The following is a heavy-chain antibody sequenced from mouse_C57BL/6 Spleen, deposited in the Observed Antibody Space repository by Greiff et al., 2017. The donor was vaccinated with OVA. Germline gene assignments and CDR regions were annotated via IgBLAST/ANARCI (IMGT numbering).Heavy chain of an antibody. CDR3: ARDGNYGFYAMDY. CDR2: IYPGDGDT. D-gene: IGHD2-1*01. V-gene: IGHV1-82*01. CDR1: GYAFSSSW. J-gene: IGHJ4*01. Sequence: QVHVKQSGPELVKPGASVKISCKASGYAFSSSWMNWVKQRPGKGLEWIGRIYPGDGDTNYNGKFKGKATLTADKSSSTAYMQLSSLTSEDSAVSFCARDGNYGFYAMDYWGQGTSVTVSS.